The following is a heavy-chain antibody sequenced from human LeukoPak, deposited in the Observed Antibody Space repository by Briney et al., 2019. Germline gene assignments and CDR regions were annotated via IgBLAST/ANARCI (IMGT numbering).Heavy chain of an antibody. J-gene: IGHJ6*02. D-gene: IGHD3-3*01. CDR2: IKQDGSEK. CDR3: ARERWSLYSNDYYYYGLDV. V-gene: IGHV3-7*01. Sequence: GRSLRLSCAASGFIFSNYYMNWVRQAPGKGLGWVAHIKQDGSEKNYVDSVKGRFTISRDNAKNSLYLQMNSLRAEDTAVYYCARERWSLYSNDYYYYGLDVWGQGTTVTVS. CDR1: GFIFSNYY.